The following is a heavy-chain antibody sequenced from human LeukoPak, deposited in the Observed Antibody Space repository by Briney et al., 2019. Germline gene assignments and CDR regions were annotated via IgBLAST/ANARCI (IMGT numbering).Heavy chain of an antibody. J-gene: IGHJ4*02. CDR1: GGSISSYY. CDR3: ARGVYLGNGYYLDY. CDR2: IYTSGST. D-gene: IGHD2-8*01. Sequence: SETLSLTCTVSGGSISSYYWNWIRQPAGKGLEWIGLIYTSGSTNYNSSLKSRVTMSVDTSKNQFSVKLKSVIAADTAMYYCARGVYLGNGYYLDYWGQGTLVTVSS. V-gene: IGHV4-4*07.